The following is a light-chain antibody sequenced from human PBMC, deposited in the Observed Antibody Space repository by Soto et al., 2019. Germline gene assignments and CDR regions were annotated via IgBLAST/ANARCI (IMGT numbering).Light chain of an antibody. CDR2: DAS. J-gene: IGKJ5*01. CDR1: QSVSSS. Sequence: EIVMTQSPATLSLSPGERATLSCRASQSVSSSQLAWYQQKPGQTPRLLIFDASTRATGVPARFSGSGSGTEFTLTISSLQSEDFAVYYCKQYNSWAAISFGQGTRLEIK. CDR3: KQYNSWAAIS. V-gene: IGKV3-15*01.